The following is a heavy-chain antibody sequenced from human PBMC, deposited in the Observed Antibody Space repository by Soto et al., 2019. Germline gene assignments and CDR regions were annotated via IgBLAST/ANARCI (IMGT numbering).Heavy chain of an antibody. CDR3: ARDLDHSGSYYTDY. V-gene: IGHV1-18*04. D-gene: IGHD3-10*01. CDR2: ISPWKGNT. CDR1: GYNFMPYG. Sequence: QVQLVQSGAEVKKPGASVKVSCKASGYNFMPYGVNWVRQAPGQGLEWMGWISPWKGNTNYAQSFQGRGTMTTDTSTSTAYMELRSLTSDDTDVYYCARDLDHSGSYYTDYWGPGTLVTVSS. J-gene: IGHJ4*02.